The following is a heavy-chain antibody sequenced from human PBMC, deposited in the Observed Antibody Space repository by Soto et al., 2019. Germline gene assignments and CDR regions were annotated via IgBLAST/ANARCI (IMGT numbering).Heavy chain of an antibody. CDR2: ISYDGTHK. V-gene: IGHV3-30*18. D-gene: IGHD6-19*01. CDR1: GFAFSTYG. J-gene: IGHJ5*02. Sequence: QVHLVESGGGVVQPGRSLTISCVGSGFAFSTYGMHWVRQAPAKGLEWVALISYDGTHKYYADSVKGRFSISRDNSKQTLSLQMDSLRPEDTAVYYCAKDFGAWSDSWGQGTLVNVSS. CDR3: AKDFGAWSDS.